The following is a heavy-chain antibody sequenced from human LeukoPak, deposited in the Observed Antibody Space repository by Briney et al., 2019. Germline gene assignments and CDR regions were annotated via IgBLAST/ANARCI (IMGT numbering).Heavy chain of an antibody. CDR2: IIPIFGTA. CDR1: GGTFSSYA. J-gene: IGHJ3*02. V-gene: IGHV1-69*01. D-gene: IGHD4-17*01. CDR3: ARVLDYGDYVEGAFDI. Sequence: SVKVSCKASGGTFSSYAISWVRQAPGQGLEWMGGIIPIFGTANYAQKFQGRVTITADESTSTAYMELSSLRSEDMAVYYCARVLDYGDYVEGAFDIRGQGTMVTVSS.